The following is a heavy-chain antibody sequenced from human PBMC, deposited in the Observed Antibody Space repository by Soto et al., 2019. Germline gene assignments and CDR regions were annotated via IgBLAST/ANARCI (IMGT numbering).Heavy chain of an antibody. D-gene: IGHD3-22*01. CDR1: GFTLSRHT. V-gene: IGHV3-21*01. CDR2: IGSRTSDI. Sequence: GGSLRLSCAASGFTLSRHTMNWVRQAPGKGLEWVSFIGSRTSDIYYADSVKGRFTISRDNAKNSLYLDLTRLGAEDTAVYFCVRDYYDTSGYPNTFDMWGQGTMVTVSS. CDR3: VRDYYDTSGYPNTFDM. J-gene: IGHJ3*02.